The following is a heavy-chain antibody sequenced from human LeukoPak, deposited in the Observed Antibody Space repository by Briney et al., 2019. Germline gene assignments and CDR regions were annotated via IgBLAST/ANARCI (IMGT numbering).Heavy chain of an antibody. J-gene: IGHJ4*02. V-gene: IGHV3-74*01. Sequence: GGSLRLSCAASGFTFSSHWMHWVRQAPGKGLVWVSRINIDGSSTRNADSVKGRLTISRDNAKNTLYLQMNSLRAEDTAVYYCVRVTSSAAYGNWGQGTLVTVSS. CDR1: GFTFSSHW. CDR3: VRVTSSAAYGN. D-gene: IGHD2-2*01. CDR2: INIDGSST.